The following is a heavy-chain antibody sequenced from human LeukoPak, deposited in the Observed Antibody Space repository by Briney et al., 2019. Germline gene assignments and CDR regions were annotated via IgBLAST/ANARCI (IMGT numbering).Heavy chain of an antibody. CDR2: ISTSTTTI. CDR1: GFTFTTYW. Sequence: GGSLRLSCAASGFTFTTYWMSWVRQAPGKGLEWISYISTSTTTIYYANSVKGRFTISRDNAKKSLYLQMNSLRVEDTGVYYCASWGEGALDNWGQGTLVTVSS. CDR3: ASWGEGALDN. V-gene: IGHV3-48*01. J-gene: IGHJ4*02. D-gene: IGHD1-26*01.